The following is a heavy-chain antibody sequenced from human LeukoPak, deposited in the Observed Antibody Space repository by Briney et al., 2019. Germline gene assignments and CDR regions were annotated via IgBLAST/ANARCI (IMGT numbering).Heavy chain of an antibody. CDR2: IYYSGST. CDR3: ASSAYDFWSGSPYRGDYYYYYMDV. D-gene: IGHD3-3*01. V-gene: IGHV4-59*01. J-gene: IGHJ6*03. CDR1: GGSISSYY. Sequence: SETLSLTCTVSGGSISSYYWSWIRQPPGKGLEWIGYIYYSGSTNYNPSLKSRVTISVDTSKNQFSLKLSSVTAADTAVYYCASSAYDFWSGSPYRGDYYYYYMDVWGKGTTVTVSS.